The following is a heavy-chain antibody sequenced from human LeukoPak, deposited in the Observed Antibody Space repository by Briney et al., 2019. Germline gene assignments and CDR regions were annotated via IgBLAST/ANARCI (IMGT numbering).Heavy chain of an antibody. Sequence: SETLSLTCAVSGVSISSSNWWSWVRQPPGKGLEWIGEIYHSGSTNYNPSLKSRVTISVDKSKNQFSLKLSSVTAADTAVYYCARFGDYEPSFDYWGQGTLVTVSS. CDR3: ARFGDYEPSFDY. CDR1: GVSISSSNW. CDR2: IYHSGST. V-gene: IGHV4-4*02. D-gene: IGHD4-17*01. J-gene: IGHJ4*02.